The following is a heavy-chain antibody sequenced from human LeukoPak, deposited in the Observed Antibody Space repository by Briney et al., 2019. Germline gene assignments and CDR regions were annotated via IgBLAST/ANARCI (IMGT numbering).Heavy chain of an antibody. V-gene: IGHV3-74*01. J-gene: IGHJ4*02. Sequence: ETLSLTCTVSGGSISSYYWSWVRHVPGKGLEWVSRIGTDGRNTNYADSMKGRFTISRDNAKNTLYLQVNSLRVEDTAVYYCARGGSGSTYGLFDYWGQGILVTVSS. CDR3: ARGGSGSTYGLFDY. D-gene: IGHD5-18*01. CDR2: IGTDGRNT. CDR1: GGSISSYY.